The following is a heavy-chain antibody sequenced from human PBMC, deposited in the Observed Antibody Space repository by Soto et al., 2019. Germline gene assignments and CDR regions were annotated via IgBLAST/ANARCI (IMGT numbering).Heavy chain of an antibody. J-gene: IGHJ4*02. Sequence: GGSLRLSCAASGFTFSSYAMSWVRQAPGKGLEWVSAISGSGGSTYYADSVKGRFTISRDNSKNTLYLQMNSLRAEDTAVYYCAKDLCLKGSGWYCPFDYWGQGTLVTVSS. D-gene: IGHD6-19*01. CDR1: GFTFSSYA. CDR2: ISGSGGST. V-gene: IGHV3-23*01. CDR3: AKDLCLKGSGWYCPFDY.